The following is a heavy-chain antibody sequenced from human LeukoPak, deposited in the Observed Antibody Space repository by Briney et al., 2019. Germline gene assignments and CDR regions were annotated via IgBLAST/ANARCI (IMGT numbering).Heavy chain of an antibody. Sequence: ASVKVSCKVSGYTLTELSMHWVRQAPGKGLEWMGGFDPEDGETIYAQKFQGRVTMTEDTSTDTAYMELSSLRSEDTAVYYCATPDYGSGSYFEYYFEYWGQGTLVTVSS. CDR1: GYTLTELS. V-gene: IGHV1-24*01. J-gene: IGHJ4*02. CDR3: ATPDYGSGSYFEYYFEY. D-gene: IGHD3-10*01. CDR2: FDPEDGET.